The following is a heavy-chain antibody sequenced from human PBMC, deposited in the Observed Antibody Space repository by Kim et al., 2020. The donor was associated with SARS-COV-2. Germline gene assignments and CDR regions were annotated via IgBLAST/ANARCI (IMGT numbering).Heavy chain of an antibody. CDR1: GYSFTRYW. D-gene: IGHD3-9*01. CDR3: ARHRYYDILTGQRYYYYGMDV. CDR2: IDPSDSYT. J-gene: IGHJ6*02. V-gene: IGHV5-10-1*01. Sequence: GESLKISCKGSGYSFTRYWIGWVRQMPGKGLEWMGRIDPSDSYTNYSPSFQGHVTISADKSISTAYLQWSSLKASDTAMYYCARHRYYDILTGQRYYYYGMDVWGQGTTVTVSS.